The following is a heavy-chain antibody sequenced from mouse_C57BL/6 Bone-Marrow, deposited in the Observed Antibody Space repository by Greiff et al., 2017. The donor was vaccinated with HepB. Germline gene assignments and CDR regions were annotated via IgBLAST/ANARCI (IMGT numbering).Heavy chain of an antibody. D-gene: IGHD5-1-1*01. CDR1: GFTFSDYG. CDR3: ARLIPGAY. V-gene: IGHV5-17*01. Sequence: EVQLQESGGGLVKPGGSLKLSCAASGFTFSDYGMHWVRQAPEKGLEWVAYISSGSSTIYYADTVKGRFTISRDNAKNTLFLQMTSLRSEDTAMYYCARLIPGAYWGQGTLVTVSA. CDR2: ISSGSSTI. J-gene: IGHJ3*01.